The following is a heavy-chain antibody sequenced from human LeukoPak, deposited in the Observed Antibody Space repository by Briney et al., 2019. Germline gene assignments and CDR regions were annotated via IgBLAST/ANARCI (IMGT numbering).Heavy chain of an antibody. CDR2: MHVGTGNT. CDR3: AREGSYCDGGDCYSFDF. D-gene: IGHD2-21*02. J-gene: IGHJ4*02. V-gene: IGHV1-2*02. Sequence: ASVQVFCKASGYTFIANYLQWVRQAPGLGPEWLGWMHVGTGNTRYAPKFQDRVTLSRDTSINTAYMDLSSLTSDDTAVYYCAREGSYCDGGDCYSFDFWGQGTLVTVSS. CDR1: GYTFIANY.